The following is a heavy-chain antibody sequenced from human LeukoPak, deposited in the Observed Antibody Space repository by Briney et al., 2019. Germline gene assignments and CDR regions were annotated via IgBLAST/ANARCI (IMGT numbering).Heavy chain of an antibody. V-gene: IGHV3-30*18. CDR1: GFPFSSYG. D-gene: IGHD2-2*01. Sequence: GGSLRLSCAASGFPFSSYGMHSVRQAPGKGLEWVAVTSYDGTNKYYADSVKGRFTISRDNSKNTLYLQMNSLRAGDTAVYYCAKGYYGSTSNYYYYGMDVWGQGTAVTVSS. J-gene: IGHJ6*02. CDR3: AKGYYGSTSNYYYYGMDV. CDR2: TSYDGTNK.